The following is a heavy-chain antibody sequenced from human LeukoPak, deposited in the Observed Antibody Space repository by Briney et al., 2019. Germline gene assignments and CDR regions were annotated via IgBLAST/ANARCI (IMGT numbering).Heavy chain of an antibody. CDR1: GFTFSSYA. J-gene: IGHJ6*02. CDR2: ISSSSSYI. CDR3: ARRVGLGYYDSSEPLTSYGMDV. V-gene: IGHV3-21*01. Sequence: GGSLILSCAASGFTFSSYAMSWVRQAPGKGLEWVSSISSSSSYIYYADSVKGRFTISRDNAKNSLYLQMNSLRAEDTAVYYCARRVGLGYYDSSEPLTSYGMDVWGQGTTVTVSS. D-gene: IGHD3-22*01.